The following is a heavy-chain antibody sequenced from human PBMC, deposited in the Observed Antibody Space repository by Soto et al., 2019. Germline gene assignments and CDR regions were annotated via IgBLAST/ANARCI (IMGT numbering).Heavy chain of an antibody. J-gene: IGHJ4*02. D-gene: IGHD2-21*01. V-gene: IGHV3-23*01. Sequence: GGSLRLSCAGSGFTFSNYAMSWVRQAAGKGLEWVSSISGSGTTTYYAHSAKGRFTISRDNPKNTLALQIDSLRADDPAGYFFTKIQRLYVVSKVGGWGDSWGQGTRVTVSS. CDR1: GFTFSNYA. CDR3: TKIQRLYVVSKVGGWGDS. CDR2: ISGSGTTT.